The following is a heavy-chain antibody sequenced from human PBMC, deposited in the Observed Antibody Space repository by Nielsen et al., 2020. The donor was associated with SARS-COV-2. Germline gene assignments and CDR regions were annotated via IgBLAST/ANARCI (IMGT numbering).Heavy chain of an antibody. CDR3: ASEDFWSGRDDAFDI. V-gene: IGHV4-59*08. D-gene: IGHD3-3*01. Sequence: SETLSLTCTVSGGSISSYYWSWIRQPPGKGLEWIGYIYYSGSTNYNPSLKSRVTISVDTSKNQFSLKLSSVTAADTAVYYCASEDFWSGRDDAFDIWGQGTMVTVSS. J-gene: IGHJ3*02. CDR1: GGSISSYY. CDR2: IYYSGST.